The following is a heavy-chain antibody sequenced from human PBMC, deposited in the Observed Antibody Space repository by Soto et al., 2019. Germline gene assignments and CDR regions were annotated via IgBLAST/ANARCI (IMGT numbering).Heavy chain of an antibody. Sequence: QVQLQESGPGLVKPSQTLSLTCTVSGGSISSGGYYWSWIREHPGKGLEWIGYIYYSGSTYYNPSLTSRVTISVDTSKNQFSLKLSSVTAADTAVYYCACYTVTTLIFDYWGQGTLVTVSS. D-gene: IGHD4-17*01. V-gene: IGHV4-31*03. CDR1: GGSISSGGYY. J-gene: IGHJ4*02. CDR3: ACYTVTTLIFDY. CDR2: IYYSGST.